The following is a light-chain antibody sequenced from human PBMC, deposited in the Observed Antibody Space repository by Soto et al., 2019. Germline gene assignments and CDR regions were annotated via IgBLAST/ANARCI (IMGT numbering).Light chain of an antibody. J-gene: IGLJ2*01. CDR2: LNSDGSH. CDR3: XTWGSGIVV. CDR1: SGHSNYA. Sequence: QPVLTQSPSASASLGASVKLTCTLSSGHSNYAIAWHQQQSEKGPRYLMKLNSDGSHSKGDGIPDRFSGSSSGAERYLTISXLXXXXXXXYYCXTWGSGIVVFGGGTKLTVL. V-gene: IGLV4-69*01.